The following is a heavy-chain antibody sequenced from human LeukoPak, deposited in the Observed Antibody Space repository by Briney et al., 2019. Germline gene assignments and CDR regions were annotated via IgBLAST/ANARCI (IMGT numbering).Heavy chain of an antibody. Sequence: GESLKISCNASGYNFNIYYIGWVRQVSGKGLEWMGIIYPGDSDTKYSPSFQGQVTISADKSISTAYLQWSSLMTSDTAMYFCARSTNIAAAPDYWGQGTLVTVSS. D-gene: IGHD6-25*01. CDR2: IYPGDSDT. CDR3: ARSTNIAAAPDY. J-gene: IGHJ4*02. CDR1: GYNFNIYY. V-gene: IGHV5-51*01.